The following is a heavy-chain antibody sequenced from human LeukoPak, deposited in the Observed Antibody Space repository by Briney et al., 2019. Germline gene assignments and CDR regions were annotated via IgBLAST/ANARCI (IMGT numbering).Heavy chain of an antibody. CDR2: ISSSSSYI. CDR1: GFTFSSYS. D-gene: IGHD2-21*02. CDR3: ARGYLDCGGDCSDY. Sequence: GGSLRLSCAASGFTFSSYSMNWVRQAPGKGLEWVSSISSSSSYIYYADSVKGRFTISRDNAKNSLYLQMNSPRAEDTAVYYCARGYLDCGGDCSDYWGQGTLVTVSS. J-gene: IGHJ4*02. V-gene: IGHV3-21*01.